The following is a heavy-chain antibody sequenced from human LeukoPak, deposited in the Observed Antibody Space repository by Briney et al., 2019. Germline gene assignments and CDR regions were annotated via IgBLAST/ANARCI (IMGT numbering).Heavy chain of an antibody. CDR3: ASEAAYSSTWYYFDY. J-gene: IGHJ4*02. CDR1: GYSISSGYY. Sequence: SETLSLTCAVSGYSISSGYYWSWIRQPPGKGLEWIGYIYYSGSTYYNPSLKSRITISVDTSKNQFSLSLSSVTAADTAVYYCASEAAYSSTWYYFDYWGKGTLVTVSS. D-gene: IGHD6-13*01. V-gene: IGHV4-30-4*08. CDR2: IYYSGST.